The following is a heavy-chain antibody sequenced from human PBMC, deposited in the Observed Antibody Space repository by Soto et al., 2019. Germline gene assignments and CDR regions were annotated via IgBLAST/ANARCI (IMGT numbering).Heavy chain of an antibody. CDR3: ARQQLAVAGRSFDY. V-gene: IGHV2-5*02. Sequence: SGPTLVNPTQTLTLTCTFSGFSLSTSGVGVGWIRQPPGKALEWLALIYWDDDKRYSPSLKSRLTITKDTSKNQVVLTMTNMDPVDTATYYCARQQLAVAGRSFDYWGQGTLVTVSS. D-gene: IGHD6-19*01. CDR1: GFSLSTSGVG. CDR2: IYWDDDK. J-gene: IGHJ4*02.